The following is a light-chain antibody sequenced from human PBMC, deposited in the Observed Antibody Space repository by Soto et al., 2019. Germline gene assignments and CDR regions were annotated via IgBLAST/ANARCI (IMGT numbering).Light chain of an antibody. V-gene: IGKV3-15*01. J-gene: IGKJ1*01. CDR2: SAS. CDR1: QSVGTT. CDR3: QHQET. Sequence: EIVMTQSPVTLSVSPGERVTLSCRASQSVGTTVAWYQQKSGRAPRLLIYSASTRATGVPARFSGSASGTDFTLSITSLQSEDFGVYYCQHQETFGQGTKVDIK.